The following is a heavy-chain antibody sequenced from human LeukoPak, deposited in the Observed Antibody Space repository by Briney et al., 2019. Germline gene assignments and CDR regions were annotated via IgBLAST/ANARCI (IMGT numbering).Heavy chain of an antibody. CDR2: ITGSGGTT. CDR1: GFSFSSYG. D-gene: IGHD1-26*01. Sequence: GGTLRLSCAASGFSFSSYGMSWVRQAPGKGLEWISAITGSGGTTYADSVEGRFTISRDNSKNTLYLQVNSLRAEDTAVYYCARDRVGAILYFDSWGQGTLVTVSS. CDR3: ARDRVGAILYFDS. V-gene: IGHV3-23*01. J-gene: IGHJ4*02.